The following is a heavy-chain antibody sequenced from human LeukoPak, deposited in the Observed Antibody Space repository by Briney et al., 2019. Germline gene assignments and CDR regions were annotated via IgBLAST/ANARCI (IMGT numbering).Heavy chain of an antibody. CDR3: ARRPSRGPSTGTFDY. Sequence: GESLKISCKGSGYSFTNYWVGWVRQMPGKGLEWMGIIYPGDSDTRYSPSFEGQVTISADKSISTAYLQWSSLKDSDTAMYYCARRPSRGPSTGTFDYWGQEALVTVSS. CDR2: IYPGDSDT. V-gene: IGHV5-51*01. J-gene: IGHJ4*02. D-gene: IGHD1/OR15-1a*01. CDR1: GYSFTNYW.